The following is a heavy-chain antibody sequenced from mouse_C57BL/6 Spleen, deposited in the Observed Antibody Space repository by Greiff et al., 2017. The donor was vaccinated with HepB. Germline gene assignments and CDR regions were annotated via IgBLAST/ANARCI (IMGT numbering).Heavy chain of an antibody. D-gene: IGHD2-4*01. V-gene: IGHV1-53*01. CDR1: GYTFTSYW. CDR3: ARGRYYDAPFAY. CDR2: INPSNGGT. J-gene: IGHJ3*01. Sequence: QVQLQQPGTELVKPWASVKLSCKASGYTFTSYWMHWVKQRPGQGLEWIGNINPSNGGTNYNEKFKSKATLTVDKSSSTAYRQLSSLTSEDSAVYYCARGRYYDAPFAYWGQGTLVTVSA.